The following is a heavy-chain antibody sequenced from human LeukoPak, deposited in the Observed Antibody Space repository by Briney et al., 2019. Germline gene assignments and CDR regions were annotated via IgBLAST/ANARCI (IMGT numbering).Heavy chain of an antibody. CDR1: GGSISSYY. CDR3: ARGGDSSGYYPSDY. J-gene: IGHJ4*02. Sequence: SETLSLTCTVSGGSISSYYWSWIRQPPGKGLEWIGYIYYSGSTYYNPSLKSRVTISVDTSKNQFSLKLSSVTAADTAVYYCARGGDSSGYYPSDYWGQGTLVTVSS. CDR2: IYYSGST. V-gene: IGHV4-59*08. D-gene: IGHD3-22*01.